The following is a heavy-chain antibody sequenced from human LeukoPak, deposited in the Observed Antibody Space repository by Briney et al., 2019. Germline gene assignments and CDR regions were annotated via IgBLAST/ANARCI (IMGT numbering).Heavy chain of an antibody. V-gene: IGHV3-11*01. CDR3: ARGDSGYDLYFDN. J-gene: IGHJ4*02. Sequence: PGGSLRLSCAASRFTFSDYYMSWIRQAPGKRLEWLSYISGSGSTIYYADSVKGRFTISRDNAKNSLYLQMNSLRAEDTAVYYCARGDSGYDLYFDNWGQGTLVTVSS. D-gene: IGHD5-12*01. CDR2: ISGSGSTI. CDR1: RFTFSDYY.